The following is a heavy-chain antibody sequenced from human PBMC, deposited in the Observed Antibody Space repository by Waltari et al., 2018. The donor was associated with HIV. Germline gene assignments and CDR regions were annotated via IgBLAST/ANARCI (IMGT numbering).Heavy chain of an antibody. V-gene: IGHV3-7*01. J-gene: IGHJ3*01. CDR1: GFTFSNYW. CDR3: ARLVCTGSYIDSFDV. Sequence: EVQLVESGGGLVQPGGSLRLSCAASGFTFSNYWMNWVRPTPTKGLEWVANIKDDGTEKYYVDSVKGRFTISRDNARNSLFLQMNSLRVEDTAVYYCARLVCTGSYIDSFDVWGQGTKATVSS. CDR2: IKDDGTEK. D-gene: IGHD1-26*01.